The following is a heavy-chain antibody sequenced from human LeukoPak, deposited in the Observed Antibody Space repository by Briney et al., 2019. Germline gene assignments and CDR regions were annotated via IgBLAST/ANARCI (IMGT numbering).Heavy chain of an antibody. CDR3: ARGPPYGSGSEFDP. CDR1: GGSFSGYY. V-gene: IGHV4-34*01. CDR2: INHSGST. Sequence: SETLSLTCAVYGGSFSGYYWSWIRQPPGKGLEWIGEINHSGSTNYNPSLKSRVTISVNTSKNQFSLKLSSVTAADTAVYYCARGPPYGSGSEFDPWGQGTLVTVSS. J-gene: IGHJ5*02. D-gene: IGHD3-10*01.